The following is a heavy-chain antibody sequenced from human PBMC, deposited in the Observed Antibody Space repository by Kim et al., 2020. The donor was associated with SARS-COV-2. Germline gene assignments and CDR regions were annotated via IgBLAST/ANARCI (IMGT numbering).Heavy chain of an antibody. V-gene: IGHV6-1*01. CDR3: ARDTPGQKAYDF. J-gene: IGHJ3*01. Sequence: AYAGTVKSRITITADTSKNLFSLQLNSVGPEDTAVYYCARDTPGQKAYDFWGQGTMVTVSS.